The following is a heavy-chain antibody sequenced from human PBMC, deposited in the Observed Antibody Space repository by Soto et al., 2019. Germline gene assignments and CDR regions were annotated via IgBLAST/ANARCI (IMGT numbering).Heavy chain of an antibody. J-gene: IGHJ4*02. CDR2: IYISGST. CDR3: ARGLHY. V-gene: IGHV4-30-4*01. Sequence: QVQLQESGPGLVKPSQTLSLTFTGSGGSISSGGNSWNWIRQPPGKGLVWIGYIYISGSTSYSPSLQSRLTISADTSNNQFSLKLKSVTDADTAVYYCARGLHYWCQGTLVTVSS. D-gene: IGHD2-21*01. CDR1: GGSISSGGNS.